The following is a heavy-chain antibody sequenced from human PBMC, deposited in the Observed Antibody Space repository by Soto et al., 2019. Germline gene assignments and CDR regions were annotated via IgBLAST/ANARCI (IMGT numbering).Heavy chain of an antibody. CDR2: IAYDGINK. CDR1: GFTFNKFD. D-gene: IGHD1-26*01. J-gene: IGHJ6*02. V-gene: IGHV3-30-3*01. Sequence: QVHLVESGGGVVQPGTSLRLSCVASGFTFNKFDMHWIRQTPDKRLQWVAFIAYDGINKYYTGSVKGRFSVSRDNSKNTVSLQMNNLGLEDTATYFCARGDQYDILHRYYAMDVWGPGPRSPSP. CDR3: ARGDQYDILHRYYAMDV.